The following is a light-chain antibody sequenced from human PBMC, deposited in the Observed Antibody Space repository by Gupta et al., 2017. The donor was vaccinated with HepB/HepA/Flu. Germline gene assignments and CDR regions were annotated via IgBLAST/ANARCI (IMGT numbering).Light chain of an antibody. J-gene: IGLJ1*01. CDR2: CNH. CDR3: QAYDAGLSGFYV. CDR1: SPNIWAGCD. V-gene: IGLV1-40*01. Sequence: QSVLTQPPSVSGAPGQMGTIPCTGSSPNIWAGCDVHWYQHLLGTAPTHLIYCNHDRPSGVPDRCSGSKSGTSASLAITGLQAEDEADYFCQAYDAGLSGFYVFGTGTKVTVL.